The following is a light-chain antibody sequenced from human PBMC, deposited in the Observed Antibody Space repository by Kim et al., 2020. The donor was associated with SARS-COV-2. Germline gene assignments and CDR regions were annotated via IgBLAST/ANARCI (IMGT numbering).Light chain of an antibody. V-gene: IGKV1-5*03. CDR3: LQYNSYPYT. CDR1: QSISSW. J-gene: IGKJ2*01. Sequence: DIQMTQSPSTLSASVGDRVTITCRASQSISSWLAWYQQKPGKAPKLLIYKASSLESGVPSRFSGSGSGTEFTLTISSLQPDDFATYYCLQYNSYPYTFGQGTKLEI. CDR2: KAS.